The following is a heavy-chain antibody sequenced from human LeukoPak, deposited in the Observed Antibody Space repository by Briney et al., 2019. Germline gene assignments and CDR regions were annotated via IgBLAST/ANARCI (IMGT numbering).Heavy chain of an antibody. D-gene: IGHD4-17*01. J-gene: IGHJ4*02. CDR1: LFSLSSYA. V-gene: IGHV3-64D*06. CDR3: AREHYGPDY. CDR2: ISSNGSST. Sequence: GGSLRLSCSPSLFSLSSYAMYWVRQAPGKGLEYVSAISSNGSSTYYADTVKVRFTITRDNTKNTLYLQMSSPRAEDTAVYYYAREHYGPDYWGQGTLVTVSS.